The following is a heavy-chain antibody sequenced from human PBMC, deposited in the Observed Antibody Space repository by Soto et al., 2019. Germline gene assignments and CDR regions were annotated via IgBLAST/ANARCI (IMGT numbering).Heavy chain of an antibody. CDR1: GFTFNSYA. J-gene: IGHJ2*01. Sequence: EGQLLESGGGLVQPGGSLRLSCAASGFTFNSYAMSWVRQAPEAGLEWVSTISAVGGSTYYADSVKGRFTISRDNSKNTLYLQMNSLRADYTAGYYCAKLITGSYWYFDLWGRGTLVTVSS. CDR3: AKLITGSYWYFDL. CDR2: ISAVGGST. D-gene: IGHD1-1*01. V-gene: IGHV3-23*01.